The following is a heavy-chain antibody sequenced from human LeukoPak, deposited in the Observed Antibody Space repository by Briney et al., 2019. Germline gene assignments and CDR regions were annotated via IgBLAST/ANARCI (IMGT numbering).Heavy chain of an antibody. V-gene: IGHV4-31*03. J-gene: IGHJ4*02. D-gene: IGHD5-12*01. CDR1: GDSVSSNNYY. CDR3: ARVRSGYDRAFDY. Sequence: PSETLSLTCTVSGDSVSSNNYYWSWIRQHPGKGLEWIGYIYYSGSTYYNPSLKSRVTISVDTSKNQFSLKLSSVTAADTAVYYCARVRSGYDRAFDYWGQGTLVTVSS. CDR2: IYYSGST.